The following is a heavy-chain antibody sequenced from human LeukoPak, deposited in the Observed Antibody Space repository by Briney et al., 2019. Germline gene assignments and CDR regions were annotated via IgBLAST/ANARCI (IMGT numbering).Heavy chain of an antibody. D-gene: IGHD3-9*01. J-gene: IGHJ4*02. Sequence: GRSLRLSCAASGFTFSSYAMHWVRQAPGKGLEWVAVISYDGSNKYYADSVKGRFTISRDNSKNTLYLQMNSLRAEDTAVYYCARRLRYFDWSHFDYWGQGTLVTVSS. V-gene: IGHV3-30-3*01. CDR1: GFTFSSYA. CDR3: ARRLRYFDWSHFDY. CDR2: ISYDGSNK.